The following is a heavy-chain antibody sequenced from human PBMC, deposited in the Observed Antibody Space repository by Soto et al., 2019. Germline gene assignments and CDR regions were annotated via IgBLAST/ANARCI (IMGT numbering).Heavy chain of an antibody. CDR3: AGTVVATRSGGYYGMDV. V-gene: IGHV4-31*03. CDR1: GGSISSGGYY. D-gene: IGHD5-12*01. J-gene: IGHJ6*02. CDR2: IYYSGST. Sequence: QVQLQESGPGLVKPSQTLSLTCTVSGGSISSGGYYWSWIHQHPGKGLEWIGYIYYSGSTYYNPSLKSRVTISVDTSKNQFSLKLSSVTAADTAVYYCAGTVVATRSGGYYGMDVWGQGTTVTVSS.